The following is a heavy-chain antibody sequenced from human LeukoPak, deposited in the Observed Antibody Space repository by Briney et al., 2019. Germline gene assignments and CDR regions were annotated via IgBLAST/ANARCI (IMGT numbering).Heavy chain of an antibody. CDR1: GYTFPSYA. J-gene: IGHJ6*02. Sequence: ASVKVSCKASGYTFPSYAMHWVRQAPVQRLERMGWINAGNGNTKYSQKFQGRVTITRDTSASTAYMELGSLRSEDTAVYYCARSVYYDSSGRYGMDVWGQGTTVTVSS. CDR2: INAGNGNT. CDR3: ARSVYYDSSGRYGMDV. V-gene: IGHV1-3*01. D-gene: IGHD3-22*01.